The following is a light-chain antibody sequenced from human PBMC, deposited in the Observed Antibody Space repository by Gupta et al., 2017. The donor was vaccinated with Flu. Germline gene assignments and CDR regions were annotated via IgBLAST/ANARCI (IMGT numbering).Light chain of an antibody. J-gene: IGLJ1*01. CDR2: EDT. Sequence: SGLTQPASVSVSPGRSDTISCTGTSSDVGSYNLVSWYRQYPGKAPKLMIYEDTKRPSGVSNRFSGSKSGNTAFLTISGIQAEDEADYYGCSYAGTSAFVFGTGSKVTVL. CDR1: SSDVGSYNL. CDR3: CSYAGTSAFV. V-gene: IGLV2-23*02.